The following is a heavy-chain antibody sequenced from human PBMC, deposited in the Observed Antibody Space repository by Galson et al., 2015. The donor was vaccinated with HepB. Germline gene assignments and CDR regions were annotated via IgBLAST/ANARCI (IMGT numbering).Heavy chain of an antibody. D-gene: IGHD3-22*01. Sequence: SLRLSCAASGFTFSSYGMHWVRQAPGKGLEWVAVISFDGKNKHYAGSVKGRFTVSRDNSKNTLYLQMNSLRTEDTAAYYCAKEKGTMTLGDLFGYDYYGMDVWGRGTTVTVSS. CDR3: AKEKGTMTLGDLFGYDYYGMDV. J-gene: IGHJ6*02. V-gene: IGHV3-30*18. CDR2: ISFDGKNK. CDR1: GFTFSSYG.